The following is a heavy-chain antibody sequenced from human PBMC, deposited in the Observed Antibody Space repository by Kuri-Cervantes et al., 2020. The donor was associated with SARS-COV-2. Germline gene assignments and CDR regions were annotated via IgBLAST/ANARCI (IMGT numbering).Heavy chain of an antibody. V-gene: IGHV1-8*03. CDR2: MNPNSGNT. CDR3: ARYGPPRYYFDY. D-gene: IGHD4-17*01. CDR1: GYTFTSYD. J-gene: IGHJ4*02. Sequence: ASVKVSCKASGYTFTSYDINWVRQATGQGLEWMGWMNPNSGNTGYAQKFQGRVTITRNTSISTVYMELSSLRSEDTAVYYCARYGPPRYYFDYWGQGTLVTVSS.